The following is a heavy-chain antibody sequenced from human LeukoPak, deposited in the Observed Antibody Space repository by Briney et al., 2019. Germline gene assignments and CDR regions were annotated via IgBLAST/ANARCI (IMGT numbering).Heavy chain of an antibody. J-gene: IGHJ4*02. D-gene: IGHD1-26*01. Sequence: ASVKVSCKASGYTFTDYDMHWVRQAPGQGLEWMAWINPNSGGTQYAQKFQGRVTLTRDTSINTAYMELRRLRSDDTAIYHCARDNGLGGSSWGDWGQGTLITVSS. CDR3: ARDNGLGGSSWGD. CDR2: INPNSGGT. CDR1: GYTFTDYD. V-gene: IGHV1-2*02.